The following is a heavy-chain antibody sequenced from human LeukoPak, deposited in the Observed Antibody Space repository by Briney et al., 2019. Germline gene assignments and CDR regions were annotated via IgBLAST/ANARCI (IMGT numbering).Heavy chain of an antibody. Sequence: SETLSLTCTVSGGSISSYYWSWIRQPPGKGLEWIGYIHYSGSTNYNPSLKSRVTISVDTSKNQFSPKLSSVTAADTAVYYCARVLRSSGSYWFDPWGQGTLVTVSS. CDR1: GGSISSYY. V-gene: IGHV4-59*08. CDR2: IHYSGST. CDR3: ARVLRSSGSYWFDP. D-gene: IGHD6-19*01. J-gene: IGHJ5*02.